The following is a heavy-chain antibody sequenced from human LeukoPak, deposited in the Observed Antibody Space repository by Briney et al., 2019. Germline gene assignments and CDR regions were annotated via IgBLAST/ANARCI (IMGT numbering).Heavy chain of an antibody. CDR1: GGSLSSSSYY. J-gene: IGHJ4*02. Sequence: PSETLSLTCTVSGGSLSSSSYYWGWIRQPPGKGLEWIGSIYYSGSTYYHSSLKSRVTISVDTSKNQFSLKLHSVTAADTAGYYCANFPSFWGQGTLVTVSS. V-gene: IGHV4-39*01. CDR2: IYYSGST. CDR3: ANFPSF.